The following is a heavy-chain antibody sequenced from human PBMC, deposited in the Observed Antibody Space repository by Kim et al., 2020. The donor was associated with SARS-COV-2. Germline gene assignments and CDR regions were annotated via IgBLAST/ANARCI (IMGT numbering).Heavy chain of an antibody. V-gene: IGHV4-39*01. Sequence: SETLSLTCTVTGGSISVTIHYWGWIRQFPGKGLEWIGTVYYSGNSYFKPSLRRRATISVDTSKNQFSLNLSSVTAADTAVYYCVRRYGSGSYYNNYLDYWGQGSLVAVSS. J-gene: IGHJ4*02. CDR1: GGSISVTIHY. D-gene: IGHD3-10*01. CDR2: VYYSGNS. CDR3: VRRYGSGSYYNNYLDY.